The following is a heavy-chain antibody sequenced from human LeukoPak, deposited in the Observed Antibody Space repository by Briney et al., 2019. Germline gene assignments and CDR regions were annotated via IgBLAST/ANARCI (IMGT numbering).Heavy chain of an antibody. V-gene: IGHV1-46*01. J-gene: IGHJ3*02. Sequence: GASVKVYCKASGYTFSSYSMHWVRQAPGQGLEWMGIINPSGGSTRYAQKFQGRVTMTRDTSTSTVYMELSSLRSEDTAVYYCSRGVVVTAIDAFDIWGQGTMVTVSS. CDR1: GYTFSSYS. CDR2: INPSGGST. CDR3: SRGVVVTAIDAFDI. D-gene: IGHD2-21*02.